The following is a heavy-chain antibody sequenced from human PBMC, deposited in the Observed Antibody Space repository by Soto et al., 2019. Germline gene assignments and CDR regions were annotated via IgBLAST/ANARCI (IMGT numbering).Heavy chain of an antibody. D-gene: IGHD1-7*01. CDR3: ARGYHNWNYVLSNWFDP. J-gene: IGHJ5*02. V-gene: IGHV1-3*01. Sequence: ASVKVSCKASGYTFTSYAMHWVRQAPGQRLEWMGWINAGNGNTKYSQKFQGRVTITRDTSASTAYMELSSLRSEDTAVYYCARGYHNWNYVLSNWFDPWGQGTLVTVSS. CDR2: INAGNGNT. CDR1: GYTFTSYA.